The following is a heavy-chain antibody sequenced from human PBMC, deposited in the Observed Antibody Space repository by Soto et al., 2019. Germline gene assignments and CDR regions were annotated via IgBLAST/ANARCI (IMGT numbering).Heavy chain of an antibody. CDR3: ARHYYGSGSYYNHFDY. D-gene: IGHD3-10*01. V-gene: IGHV3-53*01. CDR1: GFTVSSNY. J-gene: IGHJ4*02. Sequence: GESLKISCAASGFTVSSNYMSWVRQAPGKGLEWVSVIYSGGSTYYADSVKGRFTISRDNSKNTLYLQMNSLRAEDTAVYYCARHYYGSGSYYNHFDYWGQGALVTVSS. CDR2: IYSGGST.